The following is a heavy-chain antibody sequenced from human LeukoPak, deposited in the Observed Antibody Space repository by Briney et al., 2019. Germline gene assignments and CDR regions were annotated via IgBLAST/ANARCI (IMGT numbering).Heavy chain of an antibody. CDR2: IYTSGST. CDR3: AKYYYGSTGNSFFDY. D-gene: IGHD3-22*01. Sequence: PSETLSLTCTVSGGSISSYYWSWIRQPAGKGLEWIGRIYTSGSTNYNPSLKSRVTISLDRSKIQFSLKVTSVTAADTAVYYCAKYYYGSTGNSFFDYWGQGTLVTVSS. J-gene: IGHJ4*02. CDR1: GGSISSYY. V-gene: IGHV4-4*07.